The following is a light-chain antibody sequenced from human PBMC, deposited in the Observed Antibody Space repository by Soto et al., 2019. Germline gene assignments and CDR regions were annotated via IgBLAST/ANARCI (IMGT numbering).Light chain of an antibody. V-gene: IGKV1D-16*01. CDR1: QAISSW. Sequence: DIQMTQSPSSLSASVGDRVTITCRASQAISSWLAWYQHKPEKAHESLIYAASILQSGVPSRFSGSGSGTDFTLTISILQPEDFATYYCQQYNSYPITFGQGTRLEI. CDR2: AAS. J-gene: IGKJ5*01. CDR3: QQYNSYPIT.